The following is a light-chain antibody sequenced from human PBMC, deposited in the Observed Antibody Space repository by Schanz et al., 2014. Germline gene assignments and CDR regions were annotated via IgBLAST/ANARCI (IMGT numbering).Light chain of an antibody. CDR3: CSYAGSYTLGV. Sequence: QSALTQPPSASGSPGQSVTISCTGTSSDVGGYNYVSWYQQHPGKAPKVMIYDVSKRPSGVPDRFSGSKSGNTASLTISGLQAEDEADYYCCSYAGSYTLGVFGGGTKLTVL. CDR2: DVS. J-gene: IGLJ2*01. V-gene: IGLV2-11*01. CDR1: SSDVGGYNY.